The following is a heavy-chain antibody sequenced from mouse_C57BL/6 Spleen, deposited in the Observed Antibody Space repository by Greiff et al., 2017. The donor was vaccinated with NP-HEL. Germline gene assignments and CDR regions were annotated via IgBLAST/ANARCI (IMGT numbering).Heavy chain of an antibody. CDR2: ISYDGSN. CDR1: GYSITSGYY. D-gene: IGHD2-3*01. Sequence: DVQLQESGPGLVKPSQSLSLTCSVTGYSITSGYYWNWIRQFPGNKLEWMGYISYDGSNNYNPSLKNRISITRDTSKNQFFLKLNSVTTEDTATYYCARGYDGYPYYFDYWGQGTTLTVSS. J-gene: IGHJ2*01. V-gene: IGHV3-6*01. CDR3: ARGYDGYPYYFDY.